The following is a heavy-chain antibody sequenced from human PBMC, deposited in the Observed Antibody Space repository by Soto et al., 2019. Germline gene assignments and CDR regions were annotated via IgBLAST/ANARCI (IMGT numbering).Heavy chain of an antibody. Sequence: HEHLVQSGAEVKRPGASLKVSCKASGYSFTGYYIHWVRQAPGQGLEWMGWINPDSGATNYAQNFQGRVTLTSNTSISTAPVDLPSLTSDDTAVYYCARGDYGSGGYPFPYFDSWGQGTLVIVSS. J-gene: IGHJ4*02. CDR2: INPDSGAT. D-gene: IGHD3-10*01. CDR3: ARGDYGSGGYPFPYFDS. CDR1: GYSFTGYY. V-gene: IGHV1-2*02.